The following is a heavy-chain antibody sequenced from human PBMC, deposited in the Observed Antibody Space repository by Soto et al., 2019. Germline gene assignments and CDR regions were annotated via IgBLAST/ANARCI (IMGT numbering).Heavy chain of an antibody. D-gene: IGHD2-2*02. CDR3: AISSPCRSSTSCYNYYYGMDV. V-gene: IGHV3-30-3*01. CDR1: GFTFSSYA. Sequence: LRLSCAASGFTFSSYAMHWVRQAPGKGLEWVAVISYDGSNKYYADSVKGRFTISRDNSKNTLYLQMNSLRAEDTAVYYCAISSPCRSSTSCYNYYYGMDVWGQGTTVTVSS. J-gene: IGHJ6*02. CDR2: ISYDGSNK.